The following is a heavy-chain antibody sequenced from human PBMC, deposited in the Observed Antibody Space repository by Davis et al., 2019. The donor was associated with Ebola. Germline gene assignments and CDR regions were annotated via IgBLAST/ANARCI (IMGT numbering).Heavy chain of an antibody. CDR3: ARAGRAPAAKHYYYYYGMDV. J-gene: IGHJ6*02. CDR2: ISSSSSYI. D-gene: IGHD2-2*01. V-gene: IGHV3-21*01. Sequence: GESLKISCAASGFTFSSYSMDWVRQAPGKGLEWVSSISSSSSYIYYADSVKGRFTISRDNAKNSLYLQMNSLRAEDTAVYYCARAGRAPAAKHYYYYYGMDVWGQGTTVTVSS. CDR1: GFTFSSYS.